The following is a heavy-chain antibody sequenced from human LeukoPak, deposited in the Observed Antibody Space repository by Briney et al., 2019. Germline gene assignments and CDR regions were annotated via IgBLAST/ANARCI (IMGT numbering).Heavy chain of an antibody. CDR3: AGLESGRYKY. Sequence: RASVNLSCKASGYTFTSYCISWVRQAPGQGLEWMGWISAYKGNTNYAQKLQGRVTMTTNTSTSTAYMELSSLRSDDTALYYCAGLESGRYKYWGQGTLVTVS. J-gene: IGHJ4*02. CDR1: GYTFTSYC. CDR2: ISAYKGNT. V-gene: IGHV1-18*04. D-gene: IGHD1-26*01.